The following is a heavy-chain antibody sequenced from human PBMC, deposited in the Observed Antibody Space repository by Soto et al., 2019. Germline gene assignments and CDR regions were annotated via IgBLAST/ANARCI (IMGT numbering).Heavy chain of an antibody. CDR3: ARVVDTTGVPDRRIYDH. Sequence: ASVKVSCKASGYTFTGYYMHWVRQAPGQGLEWMGWINPNSGGTNYAQKFQGSVTMTRDTSISTAYMELSRLRSDDTAVYYCARVVDTTGVPDRRIYDHWGQGTLVTVSS. V-gene: IGHV1-2*02. J-gene: IGHJ4*01. CDR1: GYTFTGYY. CDR2: INPNSGGT. D-gene: IGHD4-17*01.